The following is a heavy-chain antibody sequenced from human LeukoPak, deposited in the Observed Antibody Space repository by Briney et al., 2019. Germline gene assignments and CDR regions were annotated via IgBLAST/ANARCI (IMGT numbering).Heavy chain of an antibody. D-gene: IGHD3-3*01. V-gene: IGHV3-48*03. CDR2: ISSSGSTI. J-gene: IGHJ4*02. Sequence: GGSLRLSCAASGFTFSSYEMNWVRQAPGKGLEWVSYISSSGSTIYYADSVKGRFTISRDNAKNSLYLQMNSLRAEDTAVYYCARCDFWSGYSSPDYWGQGTLVTVSS. CDR3: ARCDFWSGYSSPDY. CDR1: GFTFSSYE.